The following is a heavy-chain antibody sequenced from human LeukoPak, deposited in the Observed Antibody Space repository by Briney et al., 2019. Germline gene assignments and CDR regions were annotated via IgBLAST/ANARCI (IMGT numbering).Heavy chain of an antibody. CDR2: INAGNGNT. CDR1: GYTFTSYA. J-gene: IGHJ5*02. Sequence: ASVKVSCKASGYTFTSYAMHWVRQAPGQRLEWMGWINAGNGNTKYSQEFQGRVTITRDTSASTAYMELSSLRSEDMAVYYCARDQSYYDSSGYITWGQGTLVTVSS. CDR3: ARDQSYYDSSGYIT. D-gene: IGHD3-22*01. V-gene: IGHV1-3*03.